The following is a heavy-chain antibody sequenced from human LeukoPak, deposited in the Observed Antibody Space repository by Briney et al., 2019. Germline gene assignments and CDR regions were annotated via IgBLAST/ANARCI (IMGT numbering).Heavy chain of an antibody. Sequence: GGSLRLSCEVSGFTFSNYWMHWVRQAPGKGLVWVSRISTDGKTTNYADSVKGRFTIFRDNAKSTLFLQMNSLRAEDTALYYCARDTGHTGSRDGFDVWGQGTMVTVSS. CDR3: ARDTGHTGSRDGFDV. J-gene: IGHJ3*01. CDR2: ISTDGKTT. D-gene: IGHD1-26*01. CDR1: GFTFSNYW. V-gene: IGHV3-74*01.